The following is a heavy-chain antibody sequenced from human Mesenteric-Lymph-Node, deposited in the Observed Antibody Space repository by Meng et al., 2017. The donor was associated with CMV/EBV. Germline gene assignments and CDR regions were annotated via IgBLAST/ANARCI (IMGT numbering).Heavy chain of an antibody. V-gene: IGHV1-69*06. J-gene: IGHJ4*02. Sequence: SGGTLSSYAISWVRQAPGQGLEWMGGIIPIFGTANYAQKFQGRVTITADKSTSTAYMELSSLRSEDTAVYYCASTRSRASSNSCLEGWGQGTLVTVSS. CDR3: ASTRSRASSNSCLEG. CDR1: GGTLSSYA. D-gene: IGHD2-2*01. CDR2: IIPIFGTA.